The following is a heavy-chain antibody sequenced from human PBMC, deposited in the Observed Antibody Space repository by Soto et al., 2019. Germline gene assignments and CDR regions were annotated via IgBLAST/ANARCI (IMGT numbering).Heavy chain of an antibody. CDR2: IYSGGSA. V-gene: IGHV3-53*02. CDR3: ARGHYDFWSGQGEN. CDR1: GFTVSSNY. J-gene: IGHJ4*02. D-gene: IGHD3-3*01. Sequence: EVQLVETGGGLIQPGGSLRLSCAASGFTVSSNYMSWVRQAPGKRLEWVSVIYSGGSAYYEDSVKGRFTISRDNSKNTLYLQMNSLRDEDTAVYYCARGHYDFWSGQGENWGQGTLVTVSS.